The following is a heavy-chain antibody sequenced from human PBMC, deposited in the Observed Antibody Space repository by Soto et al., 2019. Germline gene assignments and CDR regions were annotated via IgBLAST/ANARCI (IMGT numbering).Heavy chain of an antibody. CDR2: INPNSGGT. D-gene: IGHD6-13*01. CDR1: GYTFTGYY. CDR3: ARDRVGIAAAGTNWFDP. Sequence: QVQLVQSGAEVKKPGASVKVSCKASGYTFTGYYMHWVRQAPGQGLEWMGWINPNSGGTNYAQKFQGRVTMTRDTSISTAYMEPSRLRSDDTAVYYCARDRVGIAAAGTNWFDPWGQGTLVTVSS. V-gene: IGHV1-2*02. J-gene: IGHJ5*02.